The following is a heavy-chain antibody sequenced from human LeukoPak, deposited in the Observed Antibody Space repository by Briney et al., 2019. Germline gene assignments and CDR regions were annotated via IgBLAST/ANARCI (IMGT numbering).Heavy chain of an antibody. D-gene: IGHD1-26*01. CDR1: GFTFGSIW. Sequence: GGSLRPSCAVSGFTFGSIWMSWVRPPPGKGLEWVAIIKKDGSEKYYVNSVKGRFTISRDNAKNPPYLQISSVRAEHTGVYYRARDHEWGGQGPRVTVSS. J-gene: IGHJ1*01. CDR2: IKKDGSEK. V-gene: IGHV3-7*01. CDR3: ARDHEW.